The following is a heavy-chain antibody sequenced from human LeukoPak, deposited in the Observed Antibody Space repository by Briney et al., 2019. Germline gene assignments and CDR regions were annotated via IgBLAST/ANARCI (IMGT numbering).Heavy chain of an antibody. Sequence: SETLSLTCAVCGGSFSGYYWSWIRQPPGKGLEWIGEINHSGSINHNPSLKSRVTISVDTSKNQFSLKLSSVTAADTAVYYCARVSYYDSSGYYNRYFDYWGQGTLVTVSS. CDR3: ARVSYYDSSGYYNRYFDY. CDR1: GGSFSGYY. J-gene: IGHJ4*02. D-gene: IGHD3-22*01. CDR2: INHSGSI. V-gene: IGHV4-34*01.